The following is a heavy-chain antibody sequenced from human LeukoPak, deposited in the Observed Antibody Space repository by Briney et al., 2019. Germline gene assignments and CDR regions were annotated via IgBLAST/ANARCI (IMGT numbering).Heavy chain of an antibody. CDR2: ISAYNGNT. Sequence: ASVKVSCKASGYTFTSYGISWVRQAPGQGLEWMGWISAYNGNTNYAQKLQGRVTMTTDTSTSTAYMELSSLRSDDTAVYYCARLFPYCSSTSCYPDYWGQGTLVTVSS. V-gene: IGHV1-18*01. CDR1: GYTFTSYG. CDR3: ARLFPYCSSTSCYPDY. D-gene: IGHD2-2*01. J-gene: IGHJ4*02.